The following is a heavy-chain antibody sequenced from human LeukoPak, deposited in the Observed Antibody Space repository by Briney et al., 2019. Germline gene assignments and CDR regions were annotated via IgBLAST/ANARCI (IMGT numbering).Heavy chain of an antibody. CDR1: GFTVSSNY. V-gene: IGHV3-53*01. CDR2: IYSGGST. J-gene: IGHJ4*02. Sequence: GGSLRLSCAASGFTVSSNYMSWVHQAPGKGLEWVSLIYSGGSTYYADSVKGRFTISRDNSRNTLYLQMNSLRAEDTAVYYCAREDTVVAAIDYWGQGTLVTVSS. D-gene: IGHD2-2*02. CDR3: AREDTVVAAIDY.